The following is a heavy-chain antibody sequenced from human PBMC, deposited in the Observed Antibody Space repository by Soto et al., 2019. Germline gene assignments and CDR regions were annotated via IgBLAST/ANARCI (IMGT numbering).Heavy chain of an antibody. CDR1: GYTFTGYG. CDR3: ATTKDAGY. Sequence: QVQLVQSGAEVKKPGASVKVSCKASGYTFTGYGINWVRQAPGLGLEWVGWISPYNGRTSYSQNVQGRVTMTTDTSTRTAYMELTSLRSDDTAVYYCATTKDAGYWGQGTEVTVSS. V-gene: IGHV1-18*01. D-gene: IGHD6-13*01. CDR2: ISPYNGRT. J-gene: IGHJ4*02.